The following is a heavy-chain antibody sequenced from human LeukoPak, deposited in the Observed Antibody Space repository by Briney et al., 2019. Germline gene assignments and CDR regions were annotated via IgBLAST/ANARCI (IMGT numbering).Heavy chain of an antibody. D-gene: IGHD2-15*01. V-gene: IGHV3-49*03. Sequence: GRSLGLSCTASGFTFGDYAMSWFRQAPGEGLEWVGFIRSKAHGGTTEYAASVKGRFTISRDDSKSIAYLQMDSLKTEDTAVYYCTRAGRYCSGGSCYSFHWGQGTLVTVSS. CDR3: TRAGRYCSGGSCYSFH. CDR1: GFTFGDYA. J-gene: IGHJ4*02. CDR2: IRSKAHGGTT.